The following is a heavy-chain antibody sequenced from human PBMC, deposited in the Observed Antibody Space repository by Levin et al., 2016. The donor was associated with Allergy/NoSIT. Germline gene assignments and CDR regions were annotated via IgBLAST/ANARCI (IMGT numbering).Heavy chain of an antibody. CDR1: GFTFSTYA. V-gene: IGHV3-30*04. CDR2: TSHDGSNK. CDR3: VRDPRMTRRVLPLS. J-gene: IGHJ4*02. D-gene: IGHD3-10*01. Sequence: GESLKISCAASGFTFSTYAMHWVRQAPGKGPEWVAVTSHDGSNKHYADSVRGRFSISRDNSRNTLYLQMNSLTTEDTAMYYCVRDPRMTRRVLPLSWGQGTLVTVS.